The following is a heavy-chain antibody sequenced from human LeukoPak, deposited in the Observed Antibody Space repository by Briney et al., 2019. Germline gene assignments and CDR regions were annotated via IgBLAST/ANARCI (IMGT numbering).Heavy chain of an antibody. Sequence: GGSLRLSCAASGFTVTRNYVSWVRQAPGKGPECVSLIYGGGSTYYADSVKGRFTISRDNSKNTVYLQMNSVRVEGTAVYYCARDYNDDSGYSAYWGQGTLVTVSS. J-gene: IGHJ4*02. CDR3: ARDYNDDSGYSAY. D-gene: IGHD3-22*01. CDR2: IYGGGST. V-gene: IGHV3-66*01. CDR1: GFTVTRNY.